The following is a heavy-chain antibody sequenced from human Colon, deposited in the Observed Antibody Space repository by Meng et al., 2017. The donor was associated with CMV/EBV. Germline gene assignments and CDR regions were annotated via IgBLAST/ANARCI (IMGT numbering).Heavy chain of an antibody. CDR1: GASIISDSSY. J-gene: IGHJ5*02. D-gene: IGHD5-12*01. Sequence: GSLRLSCTVSGASIISDSSYWSWIRQPPGKGLEWIGYIFYSGNTHYNPSLKSRVTISLDTSNNRFSLKLSSVTGAGTAVYYCVRGDKERSGGGYDRVRFDPWGQGTLVTVSS. CDR2: IFYSGNT. V-gene: IGHV4-61*01. CDR3: VRGDKERSGGGYDRVRFDP.